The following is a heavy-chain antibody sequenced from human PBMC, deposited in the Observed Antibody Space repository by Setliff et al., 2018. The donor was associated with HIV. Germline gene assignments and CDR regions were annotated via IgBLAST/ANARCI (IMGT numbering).Heavy chain of an antibody. CDR3: ARALAAAHYGSGSYLGYYYMDV. CDR2: IIPILGIA. CDR1: GYTFTSYA. V-gene: IGHV1-69*10. Sequence: SVKVSCKASGYTFTSYAINWVRQAPGQGLEWMGGIIPILGIANYAQKFQGRVTITTDESTSTAYMELSSLRSEDTAVYYCARALAAAHYGSGSYLGYYYMDVWGKGTTVTVSS. D-gene: IGHD3-10*01. J-gene: IGHJ6*03.